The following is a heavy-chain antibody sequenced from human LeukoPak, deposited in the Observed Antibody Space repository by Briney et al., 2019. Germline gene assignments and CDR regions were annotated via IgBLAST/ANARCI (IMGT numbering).Heavy chain of an antibody. D-gene: IGHD1-26*01. J-gene: IGHJ6*04. CDR3: AREIRLGPYYYYGMDV. CDR1: GFTFSSYA. Sequence: GRSLRLSCAASGFTFSSYAMHWVRQAPGKGLEWVAVISYDGSNKYYADSVKGRFTISRDNSNNTLYLQMNSLRAEDTAVYYCAREIRLGPYYYYGMDVWGKGTTVTVSS. CDR2: ISYDGSNK. V-gene: IGHV3-30*04.